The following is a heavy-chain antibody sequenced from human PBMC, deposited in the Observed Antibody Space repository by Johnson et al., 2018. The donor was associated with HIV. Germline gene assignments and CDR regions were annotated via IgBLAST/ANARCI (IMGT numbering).Heavy chain of an antibody. CDR3: AKVRRAYYEDAFDI. Sequence: QVQLVESGGGVVQPGGSLRLSCEASRFTFSSYGMHWVRQAPGKGLEWVAFIRNDGSNKTYGDSVKGRFTISRDNSKNTLYLQMNSLRAEDTAVYYCAKVRRAYYEDAFDIWGQGTMVTVSS. J-gene: IGHJ3*02. V-gene: IGHV3-30*02. CDR2: IRNDGSNK. D-gene: IGHD3-22*01. CDR1: RFTFSSYG.